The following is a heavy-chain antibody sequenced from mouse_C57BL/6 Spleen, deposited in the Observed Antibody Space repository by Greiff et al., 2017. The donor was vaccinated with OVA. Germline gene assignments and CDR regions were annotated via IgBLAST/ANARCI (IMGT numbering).Heavy chain of an antibody. CDR3: ARCPLRTTVVEWYFDY. V-gene: IGHV7-3*01. CDR2: IRNKANGYTT. Sequence: EVKLVESGGGLVQPGGSLSLSCAASGFTFTDYYMSWVRQPPGKALEWLGFIRNKANGYTTEYSASVKGRFTVSRDTSQSILYLQMNALRAEDSATYYCARCPLRTTVVEWYFDYWGQGTTLTVSS. D-gene: IGHD1-1*01. CDR1: GFTFTDYY. J-gene: IGHJ2*01.